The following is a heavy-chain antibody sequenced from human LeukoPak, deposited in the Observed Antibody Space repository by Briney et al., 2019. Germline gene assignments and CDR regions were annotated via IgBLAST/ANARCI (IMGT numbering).Heavy chain of an antibody. CDR2: IWYDGSNK. CDR1: GFTFSSYG. D-gene: IGHD6-19*01. CDR3: ARDRYSSTLGAFDI. Sequence: GGSLRLSCAASGFTFSSYGMHWVRQAPGKGLEWVAVIWYDGSNKYYADSVKGRFTISRDNSKDTLYLQMNSLRAEDTAVYYCARDRYSSTLGAFDIRGQGTMVTVSS. J-gene: IGHJ3*02. V-gene: IGHV3-33*01.